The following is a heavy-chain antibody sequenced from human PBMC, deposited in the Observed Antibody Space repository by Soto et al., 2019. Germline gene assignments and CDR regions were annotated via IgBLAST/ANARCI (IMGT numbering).Heavy chain of an antibody. CDR1: GFTFDDYA. Sequence: EVQLVESGGGLVQPGRSLRLSCAASGFTFDDYAMHWVRQAPGKGLEWVSGISWNSGSIGYADSVKGRFTISRDNAKNSLYLQMNSLRAEDTALYYCAKVYGDYGDYWGQGTLVTVSS. D-gene: IGHD4-17*01. CDR3: AKVYGDYGDY. J-gene: IGHJ4*02. CDR2: ISWNSGSI. V-gene: IGHV3-9*01.